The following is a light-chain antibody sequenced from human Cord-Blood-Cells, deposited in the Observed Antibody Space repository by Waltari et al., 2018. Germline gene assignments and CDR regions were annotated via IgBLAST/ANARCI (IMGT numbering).Light chain of an antibody. V-gene: IGLV1-44*01. CDR3: AAWDDSLNGYV. CDR1: SSNTGSKT. Sequence: QSVLTQPPSASGTPGQRVPISCSGSSSNTGSKTVNWYQQLPGTAPKLLIYSNNQRPSGVPDRFSGSKSGTSASLAISGLQSEDEADYYCAAWDDSLNGYVFGTGTKVTVL. J-gene: IGLJ1*01. CDR2: SNN.